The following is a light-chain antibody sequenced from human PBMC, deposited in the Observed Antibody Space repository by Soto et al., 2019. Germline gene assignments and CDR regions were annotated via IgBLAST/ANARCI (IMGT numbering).Light chain of an antibody. J-gene: IGKJ1*01. CDR1: ENVRTF. V-gene: IGKV3-11*01. CDR2: GAS. CDR3: QQHSHWPPWT. Sequence: EVVLTQSPATLSLSPGERATLSCRASENVRTFVDWYQQKPGQAPRLLIHGASNRATGIPARFSGSGSGTDFTLTISNLEPEDFAVYYCQQHSHWPPWTLGQGTRVEI.